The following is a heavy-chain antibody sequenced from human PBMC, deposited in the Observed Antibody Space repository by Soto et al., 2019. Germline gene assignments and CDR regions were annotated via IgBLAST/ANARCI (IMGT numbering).Heavy chain of an antibody. Sequence: PSETLSLTCTVSGGSISSSSYYWGWIRQPPGKGLEWIGSIYYSGSTYYNPSLKSRVTISVDTSKNQFSLKLSSVTAADTAVYYCAIHADYYDSSEVDYWGQGTPVTVSS. D-gene: IGHD3-22*01. CDR2: IYYSGST. CDR1: GGSISSSSYY. V-gene: IGHV4-39*01. J-gene: IGHJ4*02. CDR3: AIHADYYDSSEVDY.